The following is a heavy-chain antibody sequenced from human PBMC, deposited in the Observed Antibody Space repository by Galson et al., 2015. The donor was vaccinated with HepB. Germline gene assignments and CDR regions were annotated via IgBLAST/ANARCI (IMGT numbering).Heavy chain of an antibody. CDR2: IKQDGSEK. V-gene: IGHV3-7*01. CDR3: ARGGGTEYQRFLGAFDY. J-gene: IGHJ4*02. D-gene: IGHD2-2*01. Sequence: SLRLSCAASGFTFSSYWMSWVRQAPGKGLEWVANIKQDGSEKYYVDSVKGRFTISRDNAKNSLYLQMNSLRAEDTAVYYCARGGGTEYQRFLGAFDYWGQGTLVTVSS. CDR1: GFTFSSYW.